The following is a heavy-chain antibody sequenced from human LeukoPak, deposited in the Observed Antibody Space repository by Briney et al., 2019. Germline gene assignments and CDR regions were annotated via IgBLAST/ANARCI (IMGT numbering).Heavy chain of an antibody. CDR3: AREGAQWLVRTFDY. V-gene: IGHV3-7*01. CDR2: INQDGSEK. D-gene: IGHD6-19*01. J-gene: IGHJ4*02. CDR1: GFTFSSYW. Sequence: GGSLRLSCAASGFTFSSYWMSWVRQAPGKGLEWVANINQDGSEKYYVDSVKGRFTISRDNAKKSLYLQMNSLRAEDTAVYYCAREGAQWLVRTFDYWGQGTLVTVSS.